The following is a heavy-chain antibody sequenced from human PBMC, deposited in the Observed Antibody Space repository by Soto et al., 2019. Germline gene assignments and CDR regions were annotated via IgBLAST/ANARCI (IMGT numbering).Heavy chain of an antibody. CDR1: GGSISSGGYY. CDR2: IYYSGST. V-gene: IGHV4-31*03. CDR3: ARATYYDFWSGYYRAYYFDY. J-gene: IGHJ4*02. D-gene: IGHD3-3*01. Sequence: PSETLFLTGTVSGGSISSGGYYWSWIRQHPGKGLEWIGYIYYSGSTYYNPSLKSRVTISVDTSKNQFSLKLSSVTAADTAVYYCARATYYDFWSGYYRAYYFDYWGQGTLVTVSS.